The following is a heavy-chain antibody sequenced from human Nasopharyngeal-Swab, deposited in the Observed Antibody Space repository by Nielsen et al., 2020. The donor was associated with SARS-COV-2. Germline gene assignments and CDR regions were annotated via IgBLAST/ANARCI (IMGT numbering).Heavy chain of an antibody. D-gene: IGHD3-10*01. V-gene: IGHV1-69*04. CDR1: GDTFCSYA. CDR3: ARDPRYGSADMYSPDY. Sequence: SVQVSCKPSGDTFCSYAVSWVRQAPEQGLEWMGRIIPILGKANYAQKFQGRVTITADKSTSTAYMELSSLRSEDTAVYYCARDPRYGSADMYSPDYWGQGTLVTVSS. CDR2: IIPILGKA. J-gene: IGHJ4*02.